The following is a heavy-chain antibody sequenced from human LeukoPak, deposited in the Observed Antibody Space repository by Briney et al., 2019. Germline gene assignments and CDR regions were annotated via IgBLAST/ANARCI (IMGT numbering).Heavy chain of an antibody. CDR2: INTDASST. CDR1: GFTFSSYW. V-gene: IGHV3-74*01. CDR3: AKVYYMDV. Sequence: GGSLRLSCAASGFTFSSYWMHWVRQAPGKGLVWVSHINTDASSTSYADSVKGRFTISRDNAKNTLYLQMNSLTAEDTAVYYCAKVYYMDVWGKGTTVTVSS. J-gene: IGHJ6*03.